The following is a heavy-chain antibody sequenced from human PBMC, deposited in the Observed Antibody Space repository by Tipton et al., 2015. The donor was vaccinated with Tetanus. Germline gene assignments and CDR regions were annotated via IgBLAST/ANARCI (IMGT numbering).Heavy chain of an antibody. D-gene: IGHD2-21*02. CDR1: GDSITSSKYS. J-gene: IGHJ4*02. CDR3: ARAVMVTDDRSKFDS. Sequence: TLSLTCTVSGDSITSSKYSWNWIRQPPGKGLEWIGYVYHTGSTYYKPSLKSRVTMSVDRSMNQFSLNLNSVTAADTAVYYCARAVMVTDDRSKFDSWGQGSLVSVSS. V-gene: IGHV4-30-2*01. CDR2: VYHTGST.